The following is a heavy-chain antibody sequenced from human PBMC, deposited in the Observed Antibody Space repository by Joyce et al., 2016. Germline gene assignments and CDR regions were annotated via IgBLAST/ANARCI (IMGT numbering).Heavy chain of an antibody. V-gene: IGHV4-31*03. CDR1: GGSISSGGSY. CDR2: ISYSGTT. CDR3: AKVGQDYGDYRIDH. D-gene: IGHD4-17*01. J-gene: IGHJ4*02. Sequence: QVQLQESGPGLVKPSQTLSLTCTVSGGSISSGGSYWTWIRQHPGQGLEGLGHISYSGTTYYNPSLKSRLTRSIDRSENQFSLKLTSLTAADTAVYYCAKVGQDYGDYRIDHWGQGILVTVSS.